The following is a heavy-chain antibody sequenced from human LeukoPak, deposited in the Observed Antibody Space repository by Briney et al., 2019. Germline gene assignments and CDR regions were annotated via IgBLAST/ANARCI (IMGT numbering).Heavy chain of an antibody. Sequence: PGGSLRLSCAASGFTVSSSYMSWVRQAPGKGLEWVSVIYSGGSTYYADSVKGRFTISRDNSKNTPSLQVNSLKAEDTAVYYCARVMQLWLTDYSSSYMDVSGKKTTVTVSS. CDR2: IYSGGST. D-gene: IGHD5-18*01. CDR3: ARVMQLWLTDYSSSYMDV. CDR1: GFTVSSSY. J-gene: IGHJ6*03. V-gene: IGHV3-53*01.